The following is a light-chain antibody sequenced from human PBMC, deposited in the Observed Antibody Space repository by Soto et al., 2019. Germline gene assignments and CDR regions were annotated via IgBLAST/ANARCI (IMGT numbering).Light chain of an antibody. V-gene: IGKV1-5*03. CDR3: QQYNSYPWT. J-gene: IGKJ1*01. CDR2: KAS. Sequence: DIQMTQSPSTLSASLGDRVTITCRASQSISRRLAWYQQKPGNAPKLLIYKASSLNSGVPSRFSGRGSGTEFTLTISSLEPDDFAVYHCQQYNSYPWTFGQGTKVEIK. CDR1: QSISRR.